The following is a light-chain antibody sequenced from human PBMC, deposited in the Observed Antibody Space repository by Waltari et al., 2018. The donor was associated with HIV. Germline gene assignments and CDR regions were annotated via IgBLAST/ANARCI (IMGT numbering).Light chain of an antibody. Sequence: QSVLTQPRSVSATPGQKVTISSSGSNPHIGNKPVSWYEQLPETAPQLLIYDNNKRPSGIPDRFSASKSGTSATLGITGLQTGDEAEYYCGAWDSSLSAVVFGTGTKVTVL. V-gene: IGLV1-51*01. CDR1: NPHIGNKP. J-gene: IGLJ1*01. CDR2: DNN. CDR3: GAWDSSLSAVV.